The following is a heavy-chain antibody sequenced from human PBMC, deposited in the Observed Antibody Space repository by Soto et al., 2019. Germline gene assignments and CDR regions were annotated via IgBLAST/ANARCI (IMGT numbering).Heavy chain of an antibody. J-gene: IGHJ6*03. CDR3: ARDRVLGYCSGGSCYPDYYYYMDV. V-gene: IGHV1-18*01. CDR2: ISAYNGNT. Sequence: ASVKVSCKASGYTFTSYGISWVRQAPGQGLEWMGWISAYNGNTNYAQKLQGRVTMTTDTSTSTAYMELRSLRSDDTAVYYCARDRVLGYCSGGSCYPDYYYYMDVWGKGTTVTVSS. CDR1: GYTFTSYG. D-gene: IGHD2-15*01.